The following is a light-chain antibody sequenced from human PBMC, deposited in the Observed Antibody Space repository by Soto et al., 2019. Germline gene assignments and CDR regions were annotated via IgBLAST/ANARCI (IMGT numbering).Light chain of an antibody. CDR2: DGS. Sequence: DIQMTQSPSTLSASIGDRVTITCRASQSFSRWLAWYQQKPGKPPKLLIYDGSRLESGVPSRFSGGDSGTEFTLTITRLQPEDVATYYCQQYSTLWAFGQGTKVDI. CDR3: QQYSTLWA. V-gene: IGKV1-5*01. CDR1: QSFSRW. J-gene: IGKJ1*01.